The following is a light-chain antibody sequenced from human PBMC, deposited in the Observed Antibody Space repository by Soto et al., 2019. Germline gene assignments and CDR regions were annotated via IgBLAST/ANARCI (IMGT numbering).Light chain of an antibody. CDR3: CSYAGSGTLL. J-gene: IGLJ2*01. V-gene: IGLV2-23*02. CDR2: DVN. CDR1: SSDVGSYNL. Sequence: QSALTQPASVSGSPGQSITISGTGTSSDVGSYNLVSWYQQEPGKAPKLMIYDVNKRPSGISNRFSGSKSGNTASLTISGLQAEDEADYYCCSYAGSGTLLFGGGTQLTVL.